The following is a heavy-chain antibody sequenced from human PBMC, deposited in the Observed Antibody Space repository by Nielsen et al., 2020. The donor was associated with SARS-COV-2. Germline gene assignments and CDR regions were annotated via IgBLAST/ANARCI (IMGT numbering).Heavy chain of an antibody. D-gene: IGHD7-27*01. J-gene: IGHJ6*02. CDR2: IWYDGSNK. Sequence: GGSLRLSCAASGFTFSSYGMHWVRQAPGKGLEWVAVIWYDGSNKYYADSVKGRFTISRDNSKNTLYLQMNSLRAEDTAVYYCARSLTLIGGYYGMDVWGQGTTVTVSS. CDR3: ARSLTLIGGYYGMDV. V-gene: IGHV3-33*01. CDR1: GFTFSSYG.